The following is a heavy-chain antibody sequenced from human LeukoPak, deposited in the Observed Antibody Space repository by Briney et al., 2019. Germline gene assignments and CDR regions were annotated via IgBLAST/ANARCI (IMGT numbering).Heavy chain of an antibody. V-gene: IGHV3-23*01. J-gene: IGHJ4*02. CDR2: VNGNGGST. D-gene: IGHD2-15*01. CDR1: GFSFSTYA. CDR3: ATGSSGVRDY. Sequence: QSGGSLRLSCAASGFSFSTYAMSWVRQAPGKGLEWVSGVNGNGGSTSYADSVKGRFTIFRDNSKNTVYLQMNSLRVEDTAVYYCATGSSGVRDYWGQGTLVTVSS.